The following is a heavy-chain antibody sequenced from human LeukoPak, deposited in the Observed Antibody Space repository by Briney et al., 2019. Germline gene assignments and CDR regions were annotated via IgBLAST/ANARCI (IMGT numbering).Heavy chain of an antibody. D-gene: IGHD3-10*01. J-gene: IGHJ4*02. Sequence: ASVKVSCKASGYTFTGYYMHWVRQAPGQGLEWMGRINPNSGGTNYAQKFQGRVTMTRDTSISTAYMELSRLRSDDTAVYYCARTMWLGELLDYWGQGTLVTVSS. CDR3: ARTMWLGELLDY. CDR2: INPNSGGT. CDR1: GYTFTGYY. V-gene: IGHV1-2*06.